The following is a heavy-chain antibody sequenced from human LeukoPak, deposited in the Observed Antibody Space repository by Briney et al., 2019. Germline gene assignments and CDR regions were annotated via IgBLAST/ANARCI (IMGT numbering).Heavy chain of an antibody. Sequence: SQTLSLPCTVSGGSISSGGYYWSWIRQHPGKGLEWIGYIYYSGSTYYNPSLKSRVTISVDTSKNQFSLKLNSVTAADTAVYYCATGGAAAGIAYWGQGTLVTVSS. J-gene: IGHJ4*02. CDR2: IYYSGST. V-gene: IGHV4-31*03. CDR3: ATGGAAAGIAY. D-gene: IGHD6-13*01. CDR1: GGSISSGGYY.